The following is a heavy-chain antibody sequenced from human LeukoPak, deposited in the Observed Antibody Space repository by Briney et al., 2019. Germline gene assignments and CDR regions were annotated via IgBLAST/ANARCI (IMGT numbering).Heavy chain of an antibody. CDR2: IYPGDSDT. CDR3: VRFAAVGAFDI. V-gene: IGHV5-51*01. J-gene: IGHJ3*02. CDR1: GYSFSNYW. D-gene: IGHD6-13*01. Sequence: GESLKISCKGSGYSFSNYWIGWVRQMPGKGLEWMGVIYPGDSDTRYSPSFQGQVTISADKSISTAYLQWSSLKASDTAMYYCVRFAAVGAFDIWGQGTMVTVSS.